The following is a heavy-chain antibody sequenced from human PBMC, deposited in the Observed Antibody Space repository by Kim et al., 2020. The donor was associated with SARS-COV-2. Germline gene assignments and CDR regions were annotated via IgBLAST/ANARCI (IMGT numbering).Heavy chain of an antibody. D-gene: IGHD1-7*01. Sequence: ASVKVSCKVSGYTLTELSMHWVRQAPGKGLEWMGGFDPEDGETIYAQKFQGRVTMTEDTSTDTAYMELSSLRSEDTAVYYCATPGRRKLELVYWGQGTLVTVSS. CDR2: FDPEDGET. CDR3: ATPGRRKLELVY. J-gene: IGHJ4*02. V-gene: IGHV1-24*01. CDR1: GYTLTELS.